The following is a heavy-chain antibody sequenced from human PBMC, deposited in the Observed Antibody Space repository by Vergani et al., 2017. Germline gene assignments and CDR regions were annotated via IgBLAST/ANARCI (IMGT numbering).Heavy chain of an antibody. Sequence: EVQLVESGGGLVQPGRSLRLSCAASGFSFDDYVMHWVRQAPGKGLEWVSGVSWNSDNIGYADSVKGRFTISRDNAKHSLYLQMNSLRAEDTAVYYCAKPYDYVWGSPYYFDYWGQGTLVTVSS. CDR2: VSWNSDNI. V-gene: IGHV3-9*01. CDR1: GFSFDDYV. D-gene: IGHD3-16*01. J-gene: IGHJ4*02. CDR3: AKPYDYVWGSPYYFDY.